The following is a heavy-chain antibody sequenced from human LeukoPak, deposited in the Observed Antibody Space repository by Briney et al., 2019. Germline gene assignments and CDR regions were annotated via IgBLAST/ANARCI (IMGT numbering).Heavy chain of an antibody. CDR3: AKVRAQWLVWMGIDAFDI. J-gene: IGHJ3*02. Sequence: PGGSLRLSCTASGFSVRTTYMSWVRQAPGKGLEWVSVLYTGGGTDHADSVKGRFTISRDNAKNTLYLQMNSLRSEDTAVYYCAKVRAQWLVWMGIDAFDIWGQGTMVTVSS. CDR1: GFSVRTTY. V-gene: IGHV3-53*05. CDR2: LYTGGGT. D-gene: IGHD6-19*01.